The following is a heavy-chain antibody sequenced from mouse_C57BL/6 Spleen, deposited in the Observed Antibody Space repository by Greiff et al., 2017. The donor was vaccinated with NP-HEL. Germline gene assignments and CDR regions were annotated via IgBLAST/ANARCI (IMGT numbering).Heavy chain of an antibody. CDR2: IHPSDSDT. D-gene: IGHD2-4*01. J-gene: IGHJ1*03. CDR3: AINLYYDYDWYFDV. CDR1: GYTFTSYW. Sequence: QVQLQQPGAELVKPGASVKVSCKASGYTFTSYWMHWVKQRPGQGLEWIGRIHPSDSDTHYNQKFKGKATLTVDKSSSTAYMQLSSLTSEDSAFYYCAINLYYDYDWYFDVWGTGTTVTVSS. V-gene: IGHV1-74*01.